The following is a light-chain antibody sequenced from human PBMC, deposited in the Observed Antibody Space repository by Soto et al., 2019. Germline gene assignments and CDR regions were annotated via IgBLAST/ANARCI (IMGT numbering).Light chain of an antibody. J-gene: IGLJ2*01. Sequence: QSVLTQPPSVSGAPGQRVTISCTGSSSNIGAGYDVYWYQQLPGTAPKLLIYGNNNRPSGVPDRFSGSKSGTSGSLAITGLQAEDEADYYCQSYDSSLSGVLFGGGTKLTVL. CDR2: GNN. CDR1: SSNIGAGYD. CDR3: QSYDSSLSGVL. V-gene: IGLV1-40*01.